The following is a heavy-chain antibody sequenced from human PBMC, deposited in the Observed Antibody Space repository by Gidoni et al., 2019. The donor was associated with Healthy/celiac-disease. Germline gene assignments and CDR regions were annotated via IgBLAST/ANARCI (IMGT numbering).Heavy chain of an antibody. Sequence: EVQLVESGGGLVKPGGSLRLFCAASGFPFSNAWMCWVRQAPGKGLEWVGRIKSKTDGGTTDYAAPVKGRFTISRDDAKNTLYLQMNSLKTEDTAVYYCTQTDFWSGPVDYWGQGTLVTVSS. CDR3: TQTDFWSGPVDY. CDR1: GFPFSNAW. V-gene: IGHV3-15*01. D-gene: IGHD3-3*01. CDR2: IKSKTDGGTT. J-gene: IGHJ4*02.